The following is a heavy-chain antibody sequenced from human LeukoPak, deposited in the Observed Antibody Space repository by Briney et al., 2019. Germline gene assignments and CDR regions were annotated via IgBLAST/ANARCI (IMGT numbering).Heavy chain of an antibody. J-gene: IGHJ5*02. D-gene: IGHD3-22*01. CDR1: GGSISSYY. V-gene: IGHV4-59*08. CDR2: IYYSGST. Sequence: SETLSLTCTVSGGSISSYYWSWIRQPPGKGLEWIGYIYYSGSTNYNPSLKSRVTISVDTSKNQFSLKLSSVTAADTAVYYCARCKKNNYDSSGYHGDWFDPWGQGTLATVSS. CDR3: ARCKKNNYDSSGYHGDWFDP.